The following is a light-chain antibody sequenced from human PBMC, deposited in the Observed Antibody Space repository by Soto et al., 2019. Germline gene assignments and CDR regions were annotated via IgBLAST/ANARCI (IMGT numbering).Light chain of an antibody. Sequence: QSVLTQPPSVSGSPGQSVTISCSGTSSDVGSYNRVSWYQQPPGTAPKLMIYEVSNRPSGVPDRFSGSKSGNTASLTISGLQAEDEADYYCGSLTSSSTYVFGTGTKVTVL. J-gene: IGLJ1*01. CDR1: SSDVGSYNR. V-gene: IGLV2-18*02. CDR3: GSLTSSSTYV. CDR2: EVS.